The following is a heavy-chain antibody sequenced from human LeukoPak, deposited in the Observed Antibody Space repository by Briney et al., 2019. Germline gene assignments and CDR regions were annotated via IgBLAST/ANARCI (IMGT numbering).Heavy chain of an antibody. CDR3: ARGGRLFDY. Sequence: GTLTVSCKASGYTFTRYYMHWVRQSPGQGLEWMGWINPNSGGPNYAKKFQGRVTMTRDTSISIAYMELSRLRSVATAVYYCARGGRLFDYWGAGALVTVSS. J-gene: IGHJ4*02. CDR2: INPNSGGP. D-gene: IGHD4-11*01. V-gene: IGHV1-2*02. CDR1: GYTFTRYY.